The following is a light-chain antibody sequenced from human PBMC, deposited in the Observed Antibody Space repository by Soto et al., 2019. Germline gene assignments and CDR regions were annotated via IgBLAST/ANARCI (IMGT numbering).Light chain of an antibody. CDR3: QQYGSSGIT. CDR1: QSVSSSQ. V-gene: IGKV3-20*01. J-gene: IGKJ3*01. Sequence: LSQNTGTLSLPPGEPAPLSSSASQSVSSSQLAWYQQRPGQAPRLLVYGASTRATGIADRFSGSGSGTDFTLTISRLEPEDFAVYYCQQYGSSGITFGPGTKVAI. CDR2: GAS.